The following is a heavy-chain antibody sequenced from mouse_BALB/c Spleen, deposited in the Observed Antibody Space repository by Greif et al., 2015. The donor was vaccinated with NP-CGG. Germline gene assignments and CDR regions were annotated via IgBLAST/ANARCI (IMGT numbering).Heavy chain of an antibody. D-gene: IGHD1-1*01. Sequence: EVKLVESGPGLVKPSQSLSLTCSVTGYSITSGYYWNWIRQFPGNKLEWMGYISYDGSNNYNPSLKNRISITRDTSKNQFFLKLNSVTTEDTATYYCARGYGTVYAMDYWGQGTSVTVSS. J-gene: IGHJ4*01. V-gene: IGHV3-6*02. CDR2: ISYDGSN. CDR3: ARGYGTVYAMDY. CDR1: GYSITSGYY.